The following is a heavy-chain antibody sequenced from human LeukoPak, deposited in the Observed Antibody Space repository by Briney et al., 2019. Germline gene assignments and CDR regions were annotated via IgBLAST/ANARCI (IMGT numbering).Heavy chain of an antibody. Sequence: SETLSLTCTVSGGSISSGDYYWSWIRQPPGKGLEWIGYIYYSGSTYYNPSLKSRFTISVDTSKNQFSLKLSSVTAADTAVYYCASRVYSSSSLDPWGQGTLVTVSS. CDR3: ASRVYSSSSLDP. J-gene: IGHJ5*02. V-gene: IGHV4-30-4*08. CDR2: IYYSGST. D-gene: IGHD6-6*01. CDR1: GGSISSGDYY.